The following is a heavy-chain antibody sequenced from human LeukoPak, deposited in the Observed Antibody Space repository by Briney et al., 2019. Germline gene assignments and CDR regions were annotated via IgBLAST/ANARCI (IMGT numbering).Heavy chain of an antibody. CDR3: FCKYPV. Sequence: HPGGSLRLSCAASVTFSNAWMSWVRQAPGKGLEWVANINQDGSQKYYVDSVKGRFTISRDNAKNSLYLQMDSLRAEDTAVYFCFCKYPVWGQGTLVTVSS. CDR2: INQDGSQK. D-gene: IGHD3-3*01. CDR1: VTFSNAW. J-gene: IGHJ4*02. V-gene: IGHV3-7*01.